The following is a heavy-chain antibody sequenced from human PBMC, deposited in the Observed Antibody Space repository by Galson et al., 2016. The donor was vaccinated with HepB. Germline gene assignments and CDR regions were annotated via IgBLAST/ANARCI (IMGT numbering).Heavy chain of an antibody. J-gene: IGHJ4*02. Sequence: SVKVSCKVSGYTLSELSMHWVRQAPGKGLEWMGGFDPEHGKTNYAQKFQGRVTMTEDISTNTAHMELSSLTSEDTAVYYCATAFGVYNYDSSGYEIDYWGQGTLVTVSS. CDR1: GYTLSELS. CDR2: FDPEHGKT. V-gene: IGHV1-24*01. D-gene: IGHD3-22*01. CDR3: ATAFGVYNYDSSGYEIDY.